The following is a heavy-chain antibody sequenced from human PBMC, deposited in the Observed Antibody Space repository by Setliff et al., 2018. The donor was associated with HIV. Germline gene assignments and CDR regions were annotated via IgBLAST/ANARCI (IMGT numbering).Heavy chain of an antibody. J-gene: IGHJ6*02. Sequence: PSETLSLTCAVSGGSISSSNWWSWVRQPPGKGLEWIGEIYHSGSTNYNPSLKSRVTISVDTSKNQFSLRLSSVTAADTAVYYCARGRSCSSSSCYLVYYYYYGMDVWGHGSTVTVSS. V-gene: IGHV4-4*02. CDR3: ARGRSCSSSSCYLVYYYYYGMDV. D-gene: IGHD2-2*01. CDR2: IYHSGST. CDR1: GGSISSSNW.